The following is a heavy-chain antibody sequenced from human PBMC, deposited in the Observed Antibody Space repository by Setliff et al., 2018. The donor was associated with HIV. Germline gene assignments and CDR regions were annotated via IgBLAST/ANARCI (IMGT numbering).Heavy chain of an antibody. V-gene: IGHV4-39*07. J-gene: IGHJ4*02. CDR2: FYYSGTT. CDR1: GGSISSGTYY. D-gene: IGHD5-12*01. Sequence: SETLSLTCTVSGGSISSGTYYWGWIRQPPGKGLEWIGSFYYSGTTYYKPSLKSRVTISVDTSKNQFSLKLTSVTAADTAVYYCARRGAYGYDYFDYWGPGILVTVSS. CDR3: ARRGAYGYDYFDY.